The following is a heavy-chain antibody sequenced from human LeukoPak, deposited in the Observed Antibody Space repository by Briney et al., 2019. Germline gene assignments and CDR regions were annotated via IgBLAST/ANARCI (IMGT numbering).Heavy chain of an antibody. J-gene: IGHJ4*02. CDR1: GGTFSSYA. CDR2: ITPLFGTA. D-gene: IGHD2-2*01. CDR3: AKVLFSSPTAYFDY. V-gene: IGHV1-69*13. Sequence: SVKVSCKASGGTFSSYAISWVRQAPGQGLEWMGGITPLFGTANYAQKFQGRVTITADESASTAYMELSSLRSEDTAVYYCAKVLFSSPTAYFDYWGQGTLVTVSS.